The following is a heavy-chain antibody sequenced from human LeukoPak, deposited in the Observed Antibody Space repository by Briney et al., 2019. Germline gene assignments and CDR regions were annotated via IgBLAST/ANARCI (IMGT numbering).Heavy chain of an antibody. Sequence: GGSLRLSCAASGFTVSSNYMSWVRQAPGHGLEWVSIIYSGGNAYYAESVKGRFTISRDNSKNTPYLQINSLRAEDTAVYCCARDPGSCSGGSCYAYYFDYWGQGTLVTVSS. CDR3: ARDPGSCSGGSCYAYYFDY. CDR2: IYSGGNA. V-gene: IGHV3-66*01. CDR1: GFTVSSNY. D-gene: IGHD2-15*01. J-gene: IGHJ4*02.